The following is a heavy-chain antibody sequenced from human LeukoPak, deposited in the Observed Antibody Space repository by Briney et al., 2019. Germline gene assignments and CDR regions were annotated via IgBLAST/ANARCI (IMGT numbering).Heavy chain of an antibody. V-gene: IGHV3-23*01. D-gene: IGHD1-14*01. CDR3: AKDSGNRDNWFDP. CDR1: GFAFSSYA. J-gene: IGHJ5*02. CDR2: ISGSGAST. Sequence: GGSLRLSCTASGFAFSSYAMTWVRQAPGKGLEWVSDISGSGASTYYADSVKGRFTISRDNSKNTLYLQMNSLRAEDTAVYYCAKDSGNRDNWFDPWGQGTLVTVSS.